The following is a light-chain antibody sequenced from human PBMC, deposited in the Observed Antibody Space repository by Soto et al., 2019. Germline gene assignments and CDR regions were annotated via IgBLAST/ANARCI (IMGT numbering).Light chain of an antibody. J-gene: IGLJ2*01. V-gene: IGLV2-14*01. CDR3: NSRTSSGSSV. CDR2: DVS. Sequence: QSALTQPPSASGSPGQSVTISCTGTSSDVGGYNYVSWYQQHPGKAPKFMIYDVSKRPSGVSNRFSGSKSGNTASLTISGLQADDEAEYYCNSRTSSGSSVFGGGTQLTVL. CDR1: SSDVGGYNY.